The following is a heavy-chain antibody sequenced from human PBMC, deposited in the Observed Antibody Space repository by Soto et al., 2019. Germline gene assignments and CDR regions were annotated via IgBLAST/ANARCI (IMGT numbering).Heavy chain of an antibody. CDR1: GVTFGNYE. D-gene: IGHD3-3*02. V-gene: IGHV1-8*01. J-gene: IGHJ6*03. CDR2: MNPSSGNT. Sequence: QVLLMQSGAAVRKPGASVTVSCEASGVTFGNYEINWVRQAPGQGLEWMGWMNPSSGNTGYAQKFQGRVTMTRITSTNTAYMELRSLTSEDPAVYYCAKNADFCHYHMDVWGEGTTVTVSS. CDR3: AKNADFCHYHMDV.